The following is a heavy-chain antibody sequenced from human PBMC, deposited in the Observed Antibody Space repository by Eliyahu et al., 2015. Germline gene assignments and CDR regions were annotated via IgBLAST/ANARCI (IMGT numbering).Heavy chain of an antibody. CDR2: IIPIFGTA. CDR1: GGTFSRNA. Sequence: EVKKPGSSVKVSCKASGGTFSRNAISWVRQAPGQGPEWMGGIIPIFGTANYAQKFQGTVTISADESTNTVHMELSSLTSDDTAVYYCARGGEEHQLQSRPFDYWGQGTLVIVSS. D-gene: IGHD2-2*01. J-gene: IGHJ4*02. V-gene: IGHV1-69*01. CDR3: ARGGEEHQLQSRPFDY.